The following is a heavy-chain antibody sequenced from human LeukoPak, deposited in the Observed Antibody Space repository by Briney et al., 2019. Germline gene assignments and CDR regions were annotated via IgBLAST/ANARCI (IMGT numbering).Heavy chain of an antibody. V-gene: IGHV1-46*01. D-gene: IGHD2-2*01. Sequence: GASVKVSCKASGYTFTSYYMHWVRQAPGQGLEWMGIINPSGGSTSYAQKFQGRVTMTRDTSTSTVYMELSSLRSEDTAVYYCARESSPIVVVPAAVHRELDYWGQGTLVTVSS. J-gene: IGHJ4*02. CDR1: GYTFTSYY. CDR3: ARESSPIVVVPAAVHRELDY. CDR2: INPSGGST.